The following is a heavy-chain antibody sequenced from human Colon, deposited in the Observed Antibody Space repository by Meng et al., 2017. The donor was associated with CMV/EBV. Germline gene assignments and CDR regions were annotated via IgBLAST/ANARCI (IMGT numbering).Heavy chain of an antibody. CDR2: TFSSGST. CDR3: ARASTFHYWYFDL. V-gene: IGHV4-30-4*01. Sequence: TVSGGSNTSDDYQWSWIRQAPGKGLQWVGNTFSSGSTYYHPSLESRLSISLDTSRNQFFLNLTSVTAADTAVYYCARASTFHYWYFDLWGRGTLVTVSS. CDR1: GGSNTSDDYQ. J-gene: IGHJ2*01. D-gene: IGHD5/OR15-5a*01.